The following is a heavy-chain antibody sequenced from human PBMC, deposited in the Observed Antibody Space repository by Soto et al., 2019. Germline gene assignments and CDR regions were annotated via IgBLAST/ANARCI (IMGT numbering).Heavy chain of an antibody. J-gene: IGHJ3*02. CDR1: GISISSYA. CDR2: ISGSGGST. CDR3: AKGPIVGGPFEI. D-gene: IGHD2-21*01. Sequence: EVQLLESGGGLEQPGGSLRLSCAASGISISSYAMSWVRQAPGKGLEWVSAISGSGGSTYYADSVKGRFTISRDNSKNTLYLQMNGRRAGDTAVYYCAKGPIVGGPFEIGGQGTMAPVSS. V-gene: IGHV3-23*01.